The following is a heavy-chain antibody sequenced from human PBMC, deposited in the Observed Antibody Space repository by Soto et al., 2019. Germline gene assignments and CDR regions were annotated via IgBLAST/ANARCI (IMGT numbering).Heavy chain of an antibody. Sequence: VGSLRLSCAASWFAVSTDYLIWVRQAPGMGLECVSVIYDDGATYYADSLKGRFTISRDNAKNSLYLQMNSLRAEDTAVYYCARDRGYNAFDYWGQGALVTVSS. CDR2: IYDDGAT. CDR3: ARDRGYNAFDY. D-gene: IGHD1-20*01. V-gene: IGHV3-53*01. CDR1: WFAVSTDY. J-gene: IGHJ4*02.